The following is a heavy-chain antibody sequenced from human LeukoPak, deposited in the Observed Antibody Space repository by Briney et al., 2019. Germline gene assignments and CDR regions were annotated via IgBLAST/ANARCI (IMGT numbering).Heavy chain of an antibody. CDR3: ARRRGVTTSLGY. Sequence: SETLSLTCAVYGGSFSDYYWSWIRQPPGKGLEWIGEINHSGSTNYNPSLKSRVTISVDTSKNQFSLKLSSVTAADTAVYYCARRRGVTTSLGYWGQGTLVTVSS. D-gene: IGHD4-17*01. J-gene: IGHJ4*02. CDR1: GGSFSDYY. CDR2: INHSGST. V-gene: IGHV4-34*01.